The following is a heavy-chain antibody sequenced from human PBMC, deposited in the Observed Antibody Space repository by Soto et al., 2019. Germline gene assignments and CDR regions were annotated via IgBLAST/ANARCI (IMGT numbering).Heavy chain of an antibody. D-gene: IGHD6-13*01. Sequence: GGSLRLSCAAAGFTFSSNGMHWVRQAPGKGLEWVEVISYDGSNKYYAHSVKGRFTTSRDNSNNTLYLQMTSLRAQDTAVYYCAKTPSSSSWLLSRSGGMAVCGQGTTLSLPS. CDR1: GFTFSSNG. CDR2: ISYDGSNK. CDR3: AKTPSSSSWLLSRSGGMAV. V-gene: IGHV3-30*18. J-gene: IGHJ6*02.